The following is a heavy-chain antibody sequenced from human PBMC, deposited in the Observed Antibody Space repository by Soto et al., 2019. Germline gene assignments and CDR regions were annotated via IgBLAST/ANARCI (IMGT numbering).Heavy chain of an antibody. CDR2: MYYSGSN. Sequence: SETLSLTCIVSGVSINSYYWSWIRQPPGKGLEWVGYMYYSGSNNYNPSLKSRVTISADTSKNQFSLKLRSVTAADTAVYYCARAPKVSGSSQTRPDFWGQGTLVTVSS. CDR3: ARAPKVSGSSQTRPDF. D-gene: IGHD6-6*01. V-gene: IGHV4-59*12. CDR1: GVSINSYY. J-gene: IGHJ4*02.